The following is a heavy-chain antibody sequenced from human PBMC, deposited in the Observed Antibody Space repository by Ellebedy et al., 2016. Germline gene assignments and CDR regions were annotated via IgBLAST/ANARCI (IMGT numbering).Heavy chain of an antibody. CDR1: GFTFSDYY. Sequence: GGSLRLXXAASGFTFSDYYMNWIRQAPGKGLEWVSTISAGSDTTRLADSVKGRFTISRDNSKSTLYLQMNSLRAEDTAVYYCAKHETDGDYYFDLWGRGTLVTVSS. CDR3: AKHETDGDYYFDL. V-gene: IGHV3-69-1*02. D-gene: IGHD2-21*01. J-gene: IGHJ2*01. CDR2: ISAGSDTT.